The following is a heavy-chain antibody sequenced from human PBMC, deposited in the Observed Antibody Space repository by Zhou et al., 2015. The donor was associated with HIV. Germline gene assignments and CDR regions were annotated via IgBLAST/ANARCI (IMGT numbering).Heavy chain of an antibody. CDR3: AIVGYYDSSGYFSPFGH. V-gene: IGHV1-69*01. J-gene: IGHJ4*02. Sequence: QVQLVQSGAEVKKPGSSVKVSCKASGGTFSSYAISWVRQAPGQGLEWMGGIIPIFGTANYAQKFQGRVIITADESTRTAYMEMRSLRSEDTAVYYCAIVGYYDSSGYFSPFGHWGRGTLVAVS. CDR2: IIPIFGTA. CDR1: GGTFSSYA. D-gene: IGHD3-22*01.